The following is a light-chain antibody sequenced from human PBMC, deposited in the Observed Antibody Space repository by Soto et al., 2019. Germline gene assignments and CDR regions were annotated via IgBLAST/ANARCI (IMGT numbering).Light chain of an antibody. CDR3: QQYVSSLT. Sequence: EIVLTQSPGTLSLSPGERATLSCRASQSVSSSYLAWYQQKPGQAPRLLIYGASSRATGIPDRLSGSGSGIDFALTVSRLEPKDCAVYYGQQYVSSLTFGGRTKVEIK. J-gene: IGKJ4*01. CDR1: QSVSSSY. CDR2: GAS. V-gene: IGKV3-20*01.